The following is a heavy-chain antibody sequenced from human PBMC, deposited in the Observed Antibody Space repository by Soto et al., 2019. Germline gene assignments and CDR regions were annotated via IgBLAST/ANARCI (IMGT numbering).Heavy chain of an antibody. V-gene: IGHV1-18*01. Sequence: ASVKVSCKASGYTFSNYGISWVRQAPGQGLEWMGWLTAYNGTANYAQKFQGRVTVTADESTSTAYMELSSLRSEDTAVYYCAKPPYRYFRGPNIAAAGKQGYYYGMDVWGQGTTVTVSS. D-gene: IGHD6-13*01. J-gene: IGHJ6*02. CDR1: GYTFSNYG. CDR3: AKPPYRYFRGPNIAAAGKQGYYYGMDV. CDR2: LTAYNGTA.